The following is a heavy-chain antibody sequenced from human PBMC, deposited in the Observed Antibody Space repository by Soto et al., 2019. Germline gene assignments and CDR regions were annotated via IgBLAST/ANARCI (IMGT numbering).Heavy chain of an antibody. J-gene: IGHJ4*02. CDR3: AKHHLQVAGLSSFDY. V-gene: IGHV4-59*03. CDR2: IYYNGNT. CDR1: NGSMHRYY. D-gene: IGHD6-19*01. Sequence: QVHLQESGPKLVRPSETLSLTCTVSNGSMHRYYWSWIRQPPGKGLEWVGYIYYNGNTRYNPSLKSRVTIVVDTSKNQYSLRLTSVTAADTAVYFCAKHHLQVAGLSSFDYWGQGTLVTVSS.